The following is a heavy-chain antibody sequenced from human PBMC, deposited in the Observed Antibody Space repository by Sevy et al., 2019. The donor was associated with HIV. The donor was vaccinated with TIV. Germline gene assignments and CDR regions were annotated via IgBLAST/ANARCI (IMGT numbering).Heavy chain of an antibody. CDR3: ARRAYGSSHYFDY. CDR1: GDSITSSSYY. CDR2: IYYRGNT. J-gene: IGHJ4*02. D-gene: IGHD6-13*01. Sequence: SETLSLTCSVSGDSITSSSYYWGWIHQPPGKGLEWIGIIYYRGNTYYNPSLKSRVTIFVDTSKNHFSLKLTSVTAADTAFYYCARRAYGSSHYFDYWGQGTLVTVSS. V-gene: IGHV4-39*02.